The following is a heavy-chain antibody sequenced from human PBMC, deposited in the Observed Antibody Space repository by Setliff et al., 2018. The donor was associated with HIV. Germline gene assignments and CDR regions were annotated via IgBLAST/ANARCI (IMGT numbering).Heavy chain of an antibody. CDR1: GYTFTSYG. CDR3: ARSRAAGFDY. Sequence: ASVKVSCKASGYTFTSYGISWVRQAPGQGLEWMGGIIPIFGTANYAQKFQGRVTITADESTSTAYMELRSLKSDDTAVYYCARSRAAGFDYWGQGTLVTVSS. CDR2: IIPIFGTA. V-gene: IGHV1-69*13. J-gene: IGHJ4*02. D-gene: IGHD6-13*01.